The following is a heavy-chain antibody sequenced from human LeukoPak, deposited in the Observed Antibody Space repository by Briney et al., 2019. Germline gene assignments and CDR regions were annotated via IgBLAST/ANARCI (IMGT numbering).Heavy chain of an antibody. V-gene: IGHV4-39*01. CDR1: GGSISSSSYY. D-gene: IGHD3-22*01. CDR2: IYYSGST. J-gene: IGHJ4*02. Sequence: PSETLSLTCTVSGGSISSSSYYWGWIRQPPGKGLEWIGSIYYSGSTYYNPSLKSRVTISVDTSKNQFSLKLSSVTAADTAVYYCARGVGDYYDSSGRWGQGTLVTVSS. CDR3: ARGVGDYYDSSGR.